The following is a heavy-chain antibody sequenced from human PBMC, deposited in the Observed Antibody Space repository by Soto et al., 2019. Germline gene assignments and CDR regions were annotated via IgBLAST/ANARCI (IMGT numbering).Heavy chain of an antibody. D-gene: IGHD6-19*01. J-gene: IGHJ4*02. CDR3: AKGGRQWLVTSDFNY. CDR2: VSHDGRNT. CDR1: AFTFKNHW. V-gene: IGHV3-30*18. Sequence: GGSLRLSCAASAFTFKNHWMHWVRQAPGKGLEWVAVVSHDGRNTHYADSVKGRFTISRDSSKNTVSLEMTSLRAEDTAVYYCAKGGRQWLVTSDFNYWGQGALVTVSS.